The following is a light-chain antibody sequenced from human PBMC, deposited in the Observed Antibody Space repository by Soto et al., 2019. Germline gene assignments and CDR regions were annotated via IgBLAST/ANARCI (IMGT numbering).Light chain of an antibody. Sequence: QSVLTQPPSVSGAPGQRVTISCTGSSSNIGAGYGVHWYQQLPGTAPKLLLYGNTNRPSGVPDRFSGSKSGTSASLAIAGLQAEDEADYYCQSYDSSLSGPWVFGGGTKLTVL. CDR1: SSNIGAGYG. CDR2: GNT. J-gene: IGLJ3*02. CDR3: QSYDSSLSGPWV. V-gene: IGLV1-40*01.